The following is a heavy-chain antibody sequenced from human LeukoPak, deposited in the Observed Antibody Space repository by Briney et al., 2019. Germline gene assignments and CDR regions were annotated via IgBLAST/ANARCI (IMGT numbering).Heavy chain of an antibody. CDR2: INPSGGST. D-gene: IGHD1-26*01. J-gene: IGHJ3*02. CDR1: VYTFTSYY. CDR3: ARALGELDAFDI. Sequence: GASVKVSCKASVYTFTSYYMHWVRQAPGQGLEWMGIINPSGGSTSYAQKFQGRVTMTRDMSTSTVYMELSSLRSEDTAVYYCARALGELDAFDIWGQGTMVTVSS. V-gene: IGHV1-46*01.